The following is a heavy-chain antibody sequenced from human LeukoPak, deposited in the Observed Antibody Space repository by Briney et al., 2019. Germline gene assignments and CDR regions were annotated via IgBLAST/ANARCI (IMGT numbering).Heavy chain of an antibody. CDR2: IIGSGGST. J-gene: IGHJ4*02. CDR1: GFTFSSYA. Sequence: GESLRHSFAASGFTFSSYAMSSVPQARGKGLEWVSAIIGSGGSTYYADSVKGRFTISRDNSKNTLYLQMNSLRAEDTAVYYCAKDLGVGPLGYFDYWGQGTLVTVSS. D-gene: IGHD3-3*01. CDR3: AKDLGVGPLGYFDY. V-gene: IGHV3-23*01.